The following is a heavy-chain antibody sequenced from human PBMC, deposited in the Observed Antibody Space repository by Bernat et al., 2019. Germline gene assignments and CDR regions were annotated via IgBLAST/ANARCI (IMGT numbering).Heavy chain of an antibody. CDR2: IWYDGSNK. D-gene: IGHD1-26*01. Sequence: QVQLVESGGGVVQPGRSLRLSCAASGFTFSSYGMHWVRQAPGKGLEWVAVIWYDGSNKYYAEAVKGRFTNSRENSKNTLYLQLNSLRDEDTAVYYCARLGAAGYRTSSHYYYMDVWGKGTTVTVSS. V-gene: IGHV3-33*01. CDR1: GFTFSSYG. CDR3: ARLGAAGYRTSSHYYYMDV. J-gene: IGHJ6*03.